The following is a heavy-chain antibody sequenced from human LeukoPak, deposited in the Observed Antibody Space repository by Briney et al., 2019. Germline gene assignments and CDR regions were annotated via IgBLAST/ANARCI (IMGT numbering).Heavy chain of an antibody. CDR1: GYSISSGYF. Sequence: SETLSLTCTVSGYSISSGYFWGWIRQPPGKGLECIGTIYHSGSTYYNPSLKSRVTISVDTSKNQFSLKLNSVTAADTAVYYCARIYSSNWFLNWFDPWGQGTLVTVSS. CDR3: ARIYSSNWFLNWFDP. CDR2: IYHSGST. J-gene: IGHJ5*02. V-gene: IGHV4-38-2*02. D-gene: IGHD6-13*01.